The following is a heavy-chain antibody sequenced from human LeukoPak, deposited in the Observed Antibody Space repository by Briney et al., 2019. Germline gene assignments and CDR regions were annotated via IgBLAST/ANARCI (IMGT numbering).Heavy chain of an antibody. Sequence: ASVKVSCKASGYTFTSYDINWVRQATGQGLEWMGWMNPNSGNTGYAQKFQGRVTMTRNTSISTAYMELSSLRSEDTAVYYCARGVAVGLFPLYNWFDPWGQGTLVTVSS. J-gene: IGHJ5*02. CDR1: GYTFTSYD. V-gene: IGHV1-8*01. CDR3: ARGVAVGLFPLYNWFDP. D-gene: IGHD3-10*01. CDR2: MNPNSGNT.